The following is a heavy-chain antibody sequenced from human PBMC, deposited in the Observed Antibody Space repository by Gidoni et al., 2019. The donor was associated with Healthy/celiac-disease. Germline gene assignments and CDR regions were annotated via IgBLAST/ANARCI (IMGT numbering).Heavy chain of an antibody. V-gene: IGHV3-33*01. CDR2: IWYDGSNK. CDR1: GFTFSSYG. Sequence: QVQLVASGGGVVQPGRSLRLSCAASGFTFSSYGMHWVRQAPGKGLEWVAVIWYDGSNKYYADSVKGRFTISRDNSKNTLYLQMNSLRAEDTAVYYCAREGAGHDAFDIWGQGTMVTVSS. J-gene: IGHJ3*02. CDR3: AREGAGHDAFDI.